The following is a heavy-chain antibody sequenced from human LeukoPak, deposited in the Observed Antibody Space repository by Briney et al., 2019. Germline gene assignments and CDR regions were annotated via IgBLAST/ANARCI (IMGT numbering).Heavy chain of an antibody. CDR3: VRARGAGPGAHFDY. CDR2: IYSGGST. Sequence: GGSLRLSCAASGFTVSSNYMSWVRQAPGKGLEWVSVIYSGGSTYYADSVKGRFTTSRDNSKNTLYLQMNSLRAEDAAAYYCVRARGAGPGAHFDYWGQGTLVTVSS. CDR1: GFTVSSNY. V-gene: IGHV3-53*01. D-gene: IGHD3-10*01. J-gene: IGHJ4*02.